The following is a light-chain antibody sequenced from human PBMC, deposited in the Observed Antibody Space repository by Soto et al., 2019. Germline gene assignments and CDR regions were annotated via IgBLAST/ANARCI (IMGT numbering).Light chain of an antibody. J-gene: IGKJ4*01. Sequence: EIVLTQSPGTLSLSPGERATLSCRASQSVSSSQLGWYQQKPGQAPRLLIYGASTRATGIPDRFSGSGSGTDFTLTISRLEPEDSAVYYCLHYSTYPLTFGGGTRVDI. V-gene: IGKV3-20*01. CDR2: GAS. CDR3: LHYSTYPLT. CDR1: QSVSSSQ.